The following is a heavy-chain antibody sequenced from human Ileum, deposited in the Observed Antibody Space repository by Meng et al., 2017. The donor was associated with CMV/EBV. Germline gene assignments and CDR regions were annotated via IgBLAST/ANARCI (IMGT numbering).Heavy chain of an antibody. CDR1: GDSVSSYY. D-gene: IGHD5-24*01. CDR2: IYYSGGP. J-gene: IGHJ6*01. V-gene: IGHV4-59*02. CDR3: ARERRDFNYALAV. Sequence: SETLSLTCTVSGDSVSSYYWTWIRQPPGKGLEWIGNIYYSGGPTYNPSLKSRVTISLDTSTTQFSLKLSSVTTADTAIYYCARERRDFNYALAVWGQGNTVNGAS.